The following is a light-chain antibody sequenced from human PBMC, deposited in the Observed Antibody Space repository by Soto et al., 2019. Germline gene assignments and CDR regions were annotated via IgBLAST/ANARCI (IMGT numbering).Light chain of an antibody. CDR1: QGIINY. J-gene: IGKJ2*01. V-gene: IGKV1-9*01. CDR3: QHHGGSPPLMYT. Sequence: IQLTQSPSSLSASVGDRVTITCRASQGIINYLAWYQQKPGKAPKLLIYGASTLQSGVPSRFGGSGSGTDFTLTISRVEPEDFAVYYCQHHGGSPPLMYTFGQGTKLQIK. CDR2: GAS.